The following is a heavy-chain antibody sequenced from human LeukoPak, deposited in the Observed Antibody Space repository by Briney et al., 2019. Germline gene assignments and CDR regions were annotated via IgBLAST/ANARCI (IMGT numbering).Heavy chain of an antibody. CDR2: ISAYNGNT. CDR3: ARAGYSSSLFGSGPDY. Sequence: ASVKVSCKASGYTFTSYGISWVRQAPGQGLEWMGWISAYNGNTNYAQKLQGRVTMTTDTSTSTAYMELRSLRSDDTAVYYCARAGYSSSLFGSGPDYWDQGTLVTVSS. CDR1: GYTFTSYG. J-gene: IGHJ4*02. V-gene: IGHV1-18*01. D-gene: IGHD6-13*01.